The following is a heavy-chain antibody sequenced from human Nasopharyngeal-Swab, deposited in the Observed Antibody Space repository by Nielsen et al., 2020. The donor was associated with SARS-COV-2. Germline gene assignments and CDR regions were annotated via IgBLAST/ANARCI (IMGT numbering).Heavy chain of an antibody. V-gene: IGHV3-30-3*01. Sequence: GESLKISCVASGVIFSKYWMHWVRQAPGKGLEWVAVTSSDESHKYYASSVRDRFTISRDNSRNTLYLQMNSLTTEDTAIYYCARDMIVGPPDYFDHWGQGTLLTVSS. D-gene: IGHD3/OR15-3a*01. CDR3: ARDMIVGPPDYFDH. CDR2: TSSDESHK. CDR1: GVIFSKYW. J-gene: IGHJ4*02.